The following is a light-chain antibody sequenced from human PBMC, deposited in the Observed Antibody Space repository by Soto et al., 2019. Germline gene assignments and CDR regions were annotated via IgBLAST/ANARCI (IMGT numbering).Light chain of an antibody. Sequence: DIVLTQSPGTLSLSPGERATLSCGASSSITGDNLAWYQQKPGQARRLLIYGASSRATDIPDRFSGSGSGKDLTIIISRLEPEDYAMYFCHQYTRFPHTFGQGTKLESK. CDR2: GAS. V-gene: IGKV3-20*01. CDR1: SSITGDN. J-gene: IGKJ2*01. CDR3: HQYTRFPHT.